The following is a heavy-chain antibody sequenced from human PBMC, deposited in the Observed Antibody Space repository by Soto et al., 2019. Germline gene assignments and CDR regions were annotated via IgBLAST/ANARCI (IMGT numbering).Heavy chain of an antibody. CDR3: ARGEPRFMEWLLLSEYFDP. D-gene: IGHD3-3*01. Sequence: QVQLQQWGAGLLKPSETLSLTCAVYGGSFSSYYWSWIRQPPGKGLEWIGVINHSGSTNYDPSLKSGVTISIDTSKNQVSLTLSSVTAADTAVYYCARGEPRFMEWLLLSEYFDPWGQGTLVTVSS. V-gene: IGHV4-34*01. CDR1: GGSFSSYY. J-gene: IGHJ5*02. CDR2: INHSGST.